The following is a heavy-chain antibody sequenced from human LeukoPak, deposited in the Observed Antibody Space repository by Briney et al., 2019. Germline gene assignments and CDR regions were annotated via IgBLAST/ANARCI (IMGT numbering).Heavy chain of an antibody. CDR1: GGSISSSNYY. Sequence: SSETLSLTCTVSGGSISSSNYYWGWIRQPPGKGLEWIGTIYYSGTTYYNPSLESRVTISEDTSKNQFSLTLRSVTAADTAVYYCARQISDYYYYYMDVWGKGTTVTVPS. V-gene: IGHV4-39*01. CDR3: ARQISDYYYYYMDV. J-gene: IGHJ6*03. D-gene: IGHD3-10*01. CDR2: IYYSGTT.